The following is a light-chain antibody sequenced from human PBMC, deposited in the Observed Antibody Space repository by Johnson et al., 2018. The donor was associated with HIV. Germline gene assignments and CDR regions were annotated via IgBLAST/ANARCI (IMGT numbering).Light chain of an antibody. V-gene: IGLV1-51*01. CDR2: DNN. Sequence: QSVLTQPPSVSAAAGQKVTISCSGSSSNIGNNYVAWYQQVPGTAPKLLIYDNNRRPSGVPDRFSGSKSGTSATLGITGLQTGDEADYFCGTWDNSLRTAFFGTGTTITVL. J-gene: IGLJ1*01. CDR3: GTWDNSLRTAF. CDR1: SSNIGNNY.